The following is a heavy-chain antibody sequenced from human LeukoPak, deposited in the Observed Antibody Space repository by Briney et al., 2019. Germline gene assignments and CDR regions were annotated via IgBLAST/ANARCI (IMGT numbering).Heavy chain of an antibody. V-gene: IGHV3-21*01. J-gene: IGHJ4*02. Sequence: PGGSLRLSSAASGVTFCSYAMSWGRQAPGEGLEWGLLVSSSRSYIRSSNAMKRRLTTSRDKANNSRYLEMSSLRAEDTAVYYCANEKGLGGYYFDYWGQGTLVTVSS. CDR3: ANEKGLGGYYFDY. CDR1: GVTFCSYA. D-gene: IGHD1-26*01. CDR2: VSSSRSYI.